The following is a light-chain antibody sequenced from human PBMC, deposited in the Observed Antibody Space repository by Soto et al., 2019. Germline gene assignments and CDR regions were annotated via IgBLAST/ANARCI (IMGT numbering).Light chain of an antibody. CDR3: QQSYSTPRT. CDR1: QSITSY. CDR2: AAS. J-gene: IGKJ1*01. V-gene: IGKV1-39*01. Sequence: DIQMTQSPSSLSASVGDRVTITCRARQSITSYLNWYQQKPGKAPKLLIYAASSLQSGVPSRFSGSGSGTEFTLTIISLQPEDFATYYCQQSYSTPRTFGQGTKVEIK.